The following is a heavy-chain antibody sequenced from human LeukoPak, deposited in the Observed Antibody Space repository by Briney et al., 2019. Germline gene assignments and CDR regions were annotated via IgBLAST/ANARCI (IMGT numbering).Heavy chain of an antibody. CDR1: GGSISSSSYY. J-gene: IGHJ4*02. CDR3: ARRRGNTSGFQGYYFDY. V-gene: IGHV4-31*03. D-gene: IGHD6-19*01. CDR2: IYYSGTT. Sequence: PSETLSLTCTVSGGSISSSSYYWGWIRQLPGKGLEWIGYIYYSGTTYYNPSLKSRLTISVDTSKNQFSLKLSSVTAADTAVYYCARRRGNTSGFQGYYFDYWGQGTLVTVSS.